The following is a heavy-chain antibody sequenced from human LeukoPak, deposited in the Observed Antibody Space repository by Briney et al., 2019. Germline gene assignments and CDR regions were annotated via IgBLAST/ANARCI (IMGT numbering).Heavy chain of an antibody. CDR1: GFTFSNAW. CDR2: IKSKTDGGTT. Sequence: GGSLRLSCAASGFTFSNAWMSWVRQAPGKGLEWVGRIKSKTDGGTTDYAAPVKGRLTISRDDSKNTLYLQMNSLKTEDTAVYYCTTAGLGYCSGGSCSMWGQGTLVTVSS. CDR3: TTAGLGYCSGGSCSM. V-gene: IGHV3-15*01. J-gene: IGHJ4*02. D-gene: IGHD2-15*01.